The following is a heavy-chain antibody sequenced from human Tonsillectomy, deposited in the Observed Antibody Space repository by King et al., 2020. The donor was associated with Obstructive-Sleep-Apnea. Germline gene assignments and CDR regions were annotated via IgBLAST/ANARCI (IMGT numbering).Heavy chain of an antibody. V-gene: IGHV3-30-3*01. CDR3: AREVHGGFDY. D-gene: IGHD3-10*01. CDR1: GFTFSSFA. J-gene: IGHJ4*02. Sequence: QLVQSGGGVVQPGRSLRLSCAASGFTFSSFAMHWVRQAPGKGLEWVGIISYGGNNKFNADSVKGRFSIFRDNSRNTLHLQMNSLRPEDTAVYYCAREVHGGFDYWGQGTLVTVSS. CDR2: ISYGGNNK.